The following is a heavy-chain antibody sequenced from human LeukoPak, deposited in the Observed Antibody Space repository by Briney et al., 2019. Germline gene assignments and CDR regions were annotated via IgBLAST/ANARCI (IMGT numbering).Heavy chain of an antibody. CDR2: IYYSGST. J-gene: IGHJ3*02. D-gene: IGHD3-16*01. CDR3: ARDMGDDAFDI. CDR1: GGSISSYY. Sequence: SETLSLTCTVSGGSISSYYWSWIRQPPGKGLEWIGYIYYSGSTNYNPSLKSRVTISVDTSKNQFSLKLSSVTAADTAVYYCARDMGDDAFDIWGQGTMVTVSS. V-gene: IGHV4-59*01.